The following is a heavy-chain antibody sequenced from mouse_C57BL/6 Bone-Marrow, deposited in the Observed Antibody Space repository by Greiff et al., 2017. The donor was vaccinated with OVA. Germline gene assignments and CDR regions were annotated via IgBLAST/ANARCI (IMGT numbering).Heavy chain of an antibody. D-gene: IGHD1-1*01. J-gene: IGHJ2*01. CDR1: GYTFTSYW. CDR2: IHPSDSDT. CDR3: AIERAFYDYGSSYVY. V-gene: IGHV1-74*01. Sequence: VQLKQPGAELVKPGASVKVPCKASGYTFTSYWMHWVKQRHGQGLEQIGRIHPSDSDTNYNQKFKGKATLTVDKSSSTAYMQLSSLTSEDSAVYYWAIERAFYDYGSSYVYWGQGTTLTVSS.